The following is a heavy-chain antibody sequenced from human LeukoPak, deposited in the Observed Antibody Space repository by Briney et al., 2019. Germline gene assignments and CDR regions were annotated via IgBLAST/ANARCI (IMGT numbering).Heavy chain of an antibody. CDR3: ASHTVMVS. D-gene: IGHD5-18*01. J-gene: IGHJ5*02. V-gene: IGHV4-4*07. Sequence: SETLSLTCNVSGGSISNYYWTWIRQPAGRGLEWIGRIYSSGTTTYNPSLKSRVAMSVDTSRNQFSLKLSSVTAADTAVYYCASHTVMVSWGQGTLVTVSS. CDR2: IYSSGTT. CDR1: GGSISNYY.